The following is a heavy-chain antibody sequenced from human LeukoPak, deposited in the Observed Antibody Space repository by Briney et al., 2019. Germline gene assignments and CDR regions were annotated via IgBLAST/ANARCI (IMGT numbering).Heavy chain of an antibody. D-gene: IGHD1-1*01. CDR1: GFTFSSYG. Sequence: GGSLRLSCAASGFTFSSYGMHWVRQAPGKGLEWVAVISYDGSNKYCADSVKGRFTISRDNSKNTLYLQMNSLRAEDMAVYYCVKRWTGTTIGQQDYWGQGTLVTVSS. CDR2: ISYDGSNK. J-gene: IGHJ4*02. CDR3: VKRWTGTTIGQQDY. V-gene: IGHV3-30*18.